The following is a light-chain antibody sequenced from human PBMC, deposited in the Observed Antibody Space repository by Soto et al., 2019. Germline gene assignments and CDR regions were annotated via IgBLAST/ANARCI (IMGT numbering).Light chain of an antibody. V-gene: IGKV1-27*01. CDR2: SAS. J-gene: IGKJ5*01. Sequence: DIQMTQSPSSLSASVGDRVTITCRASQDISVYLAWYQQKPGKVPKILIYSASTLESGVPSRFSGSGSGTDFTLTISSLQPEDVATYFCQKFNTAPLTFGQGTLLEIK. CDR1: QDISVY. CDR3: QKFNTAPLT.